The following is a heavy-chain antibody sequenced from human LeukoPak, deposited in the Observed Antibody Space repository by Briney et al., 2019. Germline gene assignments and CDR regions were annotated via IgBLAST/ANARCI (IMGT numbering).Heavy chain of an antibody. D-gene: IGHD3-22*01. V-gene: IGHV4-4*07. CDR3: ARVGYYYDRSGYADY. J-gene: IGHJ4*02. CDR2: IYTSGST. CDR1: GGSISSYY. Sequence: SETLSLTYTVSGGSISSYYWSWIRQPAGKGLEWIGRIYTSGSTNYNPSLKSRVTMSVDTSKNQFSLKLSSVTAADTAVYYCARVGYYYDRSGYADYWGQGTLVTVSS.